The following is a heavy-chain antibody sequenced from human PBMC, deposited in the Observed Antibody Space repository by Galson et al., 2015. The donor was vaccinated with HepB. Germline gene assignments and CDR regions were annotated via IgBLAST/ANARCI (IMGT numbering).Heavy chain of an antibody. V-gene: IGHV1-2*04. D-gene: IGHD3-3*01. J-gene: IGHJ4*02. Sequence: SVKVSCKASGYTFTGYYMHWVRQAPGQGLEWMGWINPNSGGTNYAQKFQGWVTMTRDTSISTAYMELSRLRSDDTAVYYCARDNVVPSIFGVVTSYYFDYWGQGTLVTVSS. CDR1: GYTFTGYY. CDR3: ARDNVVPSIFGVVTSYYFDY. CDR2: INPNSGGT.